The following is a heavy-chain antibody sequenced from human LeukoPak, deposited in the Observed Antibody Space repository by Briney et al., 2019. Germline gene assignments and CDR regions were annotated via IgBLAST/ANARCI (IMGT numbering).Heavy chain of an antibody. CDR1: GFTFSSYG. CDR2: IRYDGSNK. J-gene: IGHJ4*02. D-gene: IGHD1-26*01. CDR3: AKAPSGSYRGGFDY. V-gene: IGHV3-30*02. Sequence: PGGSLRLSCAASGFTFSSYGMHWVRQAPGKGLEWVAFIRYDGSNKYNADSVKGRFTISRDNSKNTLYLQMNSLRAEDTAVYYCAKAPSGSYRGGFDYWGQGTLVTVSS.